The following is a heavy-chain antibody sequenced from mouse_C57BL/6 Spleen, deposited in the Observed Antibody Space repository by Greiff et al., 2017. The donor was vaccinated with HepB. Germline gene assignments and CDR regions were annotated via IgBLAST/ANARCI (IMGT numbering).Heavy chain of an antibody. CDR1: GYTFTSYW. CDR3: ARGADDGYYTWLAY. D-gene: IGHD2-3*01. Sequence: QVQLQQPGAELVKPGASVKLSCKASGYTFTSYWMHWVKQRPGRGLEWIGRIDPNSGGSKYNKKFKSKATLTVDKPSSTANMQLISLTSEGSAVYYCARGADDGYYTWLAYWGQGTLVTVSA. J-gene: IGHJ3*01. CDR2: IDPNSGGS. V-gene: IGHV1-72*01.